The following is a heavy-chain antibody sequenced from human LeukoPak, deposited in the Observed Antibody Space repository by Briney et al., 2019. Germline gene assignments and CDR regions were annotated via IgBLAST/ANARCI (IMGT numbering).Heavy chain of an antibody. CDR1: GYSFTSYW. CDR3: ARRSAAGTRGDNWFDP. Sequence: GESLKISCKGSGYSFTSYWIGWARQMPGKGLEWMGNIYPGDSDTRYSPSFQGQVTISADKSISTAYLQWSSLKASDTAMYYCARRSAAGTRGDNWFDPWGQGTLVTVSS. CDR2: IYPGDSDT. D-gene: IGHD6-13*01. V-gene: IGHV5-51*01. J-gene: IGHJ5*02.